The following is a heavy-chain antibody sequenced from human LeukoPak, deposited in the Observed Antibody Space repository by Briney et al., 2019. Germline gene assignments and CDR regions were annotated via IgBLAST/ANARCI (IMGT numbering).Heavy chain of an antibody. V-gene: IGHV1-2*06. D-gene: IGHD1-26*01. J-gene: IGHJ4*02. CDR2: INPNNGAT. CDR1: EYIFTAYY. CDR3: TRESGSYHGNDY. Sequence: ASVKVSCEASEYIFTAYYMHWVRQAPGQGLEWMGRINPNNGATNYAQKFQGRVTITGDTSINTAYMELSSLRFDDTAVYYCTRESGSYHGNDYWGQGTLVTVSS.